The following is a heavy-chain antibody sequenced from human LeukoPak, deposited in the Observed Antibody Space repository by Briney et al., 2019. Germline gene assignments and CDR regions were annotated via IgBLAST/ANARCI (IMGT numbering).Heavy chain of an antibody. D-gene: IGHD2-15*01. CDR3: ARDCSGGSCYGFDI. Sequence: PSETLSLTCDVSGYSISSGYYWGWIRQPPGKGLEWIGSIYHSGTTYNNPSLKSRVTISVDTSKNQFSLKLSSVTAADTAMYYCARDCSGGSCYGFDIWGQGTMVIVSS. CDR1: GYSISSGYY. CDR2: IYHSGTT. V-gene: IGHV4-38-2*02. J-gene: IGHJ3*02.